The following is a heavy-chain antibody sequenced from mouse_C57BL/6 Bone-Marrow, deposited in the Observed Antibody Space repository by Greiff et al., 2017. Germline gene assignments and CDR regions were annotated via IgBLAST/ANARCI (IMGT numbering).Heavy chain of an antibody. CDR3: ARSGVQLGPWFAY. CDR2: IRNKANGYTT. Sequence: EVQVVQSGGGLVQPGASLSLSCAASGFTFTDYYMSWVRQPPGQALEWLGFIRNKANGYTTEYSTSVKGRFTISKDTSKSILYLQMNALRAEDSATYYVARSGVQLGPWFAYWGQGTPVTVSA. D-gene: IGHD4-1*02. CDR1: GFTFTDYY. V-gene: IGHV7-3*01. J-gene: IGHJ3*01.